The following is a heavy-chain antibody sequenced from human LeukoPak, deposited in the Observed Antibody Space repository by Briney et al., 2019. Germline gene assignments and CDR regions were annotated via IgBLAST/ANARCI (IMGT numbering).Heavy chain of an antibody. CDR1: GFTFSSYS. CDR3: ARDPMYYDILTGYSPYYFDY. V-gene: IGHV3-21*01. Sequence: GGSLRLSCAASGFTFSSYSMNWVRQAPGKGLEWVSSISSSSSYTYYADSVKGRFTISRDNAKNSLYLQMNSLRAEDTAVYYCARDPMYYDILTGYSPYYFDYWGQGTLVTVSS. D-gene: IGHD3-9*01. J-gene: IGHJ4*02. CDR2: ISSSSSYT.